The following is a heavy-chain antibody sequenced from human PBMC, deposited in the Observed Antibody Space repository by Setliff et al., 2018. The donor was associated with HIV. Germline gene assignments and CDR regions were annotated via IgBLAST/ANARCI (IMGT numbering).Heavy chain of an antibody. J-gene: IGHJ4*02. CDR2: INHSGST. CDR1: GGSLSGYH. V-gene: IGHV4-34*01. D-gene: IGHD3-22*01. CDR3: ARGGGYDRSGYYPFDY. Sequence: PSETLSLTCAVYGGSLSGYHWSWIRQSPEKGLEWIGEINHSGSTNYNPSLKSRVTMSVGTSKNQFSLKLSSVTAADTAVYYCARGGGYDRSGYYPFDYWGQGTPVTVSS.